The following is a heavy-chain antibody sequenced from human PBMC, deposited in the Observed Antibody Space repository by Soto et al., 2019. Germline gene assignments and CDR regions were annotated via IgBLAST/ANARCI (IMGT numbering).Heavy chain of an antibody. V-gene: IGHV3-21*01. CDR2: ISSSSSYI. CDR3: ARDLAPGVVVVPAAIPYYYYGMDV. J-gene: IGHJ6*02. D-gene: IGHD2-2*01. CDR1: GFTFSSYS. Sequence: PGGSLRLSCAASGFTFSSYSMNWVRQAPGKGLEWVSSISSSSSYIYYADSVKGRFTISRDNAENSLYLQMNSLRAEDTAVYYCARDLAPGVVVVPAAIPYYYYGMDVWGQGTTVTVSS.